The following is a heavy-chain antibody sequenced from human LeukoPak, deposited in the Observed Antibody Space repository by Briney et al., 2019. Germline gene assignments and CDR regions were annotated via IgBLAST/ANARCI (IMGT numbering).Heavy chain of an antibody. Sequence: SETLSLTCTVSGSSISSYYWSWIRQPPGKGLEWIGYIYTSGSTNYNPSLKSRVTISVDTSKNQFSLKLSSVTAADTAVYYCARHRRNVGGFDYWGQGTLVTVSS. CDR1: GSSISSYY. CDR3: ARHRRNVGGFDY. CDR2: IYTSGST. D-gene: IGHD3-16*01. V-gene: IGHV4-4*09. J-gene: IGHJ4*02.